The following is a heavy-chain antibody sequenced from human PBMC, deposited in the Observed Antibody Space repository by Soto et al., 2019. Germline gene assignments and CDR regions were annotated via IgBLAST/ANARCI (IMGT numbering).Heavy chain of an antibody. J-gene: IGHJ3*02. CDR3: ARRAFGSSRSFDI. CDR1: GFSFSSHP. CDR2: ISDGGDLT. Sequence: GGSLRLSCTVSGFSFSSHPMSWVRQAPERGLEWVSGISDGGDLTYNADSVRGRFTISRDNSKNTLFLQMNSLRVEDTAVYYCARRAFGSSRSFDIWGQGTMVTVSS. V-gene: IGHV3-23*01. D-gene: IGHD6-6*01.